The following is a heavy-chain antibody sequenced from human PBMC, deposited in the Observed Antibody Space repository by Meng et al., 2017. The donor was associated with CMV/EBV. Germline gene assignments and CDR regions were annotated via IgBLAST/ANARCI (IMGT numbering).Heavy chain of an antibody. Sequence: QVQRPEAGPGLVKPSEPLPLTCTVPGGSISSYYWSWIRQPAGKGLEWIGRIYTSGSTNYNPSLKSRVTMSVDTSKNQFSLKLSSVTAADTAVYYCARAAVDLSKDYFDYWGQGTLVTVSS. CDR1: GGSISSYY. V-gene: IGHV4-4*07. D-gene: IGHD2-15*01. J-gene: IGHJ4*02. CDR2: IYTSGST. CDR3: ARAAVDLSKDYFDY.